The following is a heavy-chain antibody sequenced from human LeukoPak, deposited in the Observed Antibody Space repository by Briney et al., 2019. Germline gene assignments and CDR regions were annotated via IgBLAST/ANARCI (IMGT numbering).Heavy chain of an antibody. CDR1: GGSFSGYY. V-gene: IGHV4-34*01. Sequence: SETLSLTCAVYGGSFSGYYWSWIRQPPGKGLEWIGEINHSGSTNYNPYLKSRVTISVDTSKNQFSLKLSSVTAADTAVYYCARGHLVSNAFDIWGQGTMVTVSS. CDR2: INHSGST. D-gene: IGHD5/OR15-5a*01. J-gene: IGHJ3*02. CDR3: ARGHLVSNAFDI.